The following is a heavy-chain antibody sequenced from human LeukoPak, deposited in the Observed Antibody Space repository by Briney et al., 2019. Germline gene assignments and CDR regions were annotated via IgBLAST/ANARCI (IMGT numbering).Heavy chain of an antibody. CDR2: IYYSGST. CDR1: GGSISSGGYY. J-gene: IGHJ4*02. D-gene: IGHD4-17*01. CDR3: ARVTVTTVYFDY. V-gene: IGHV4-31*03. Sequence: TSETLSLTCTVSGGSISSGGYYWSWIRQHPGKGLEWIGYIYYSGSTYYNPSLKSRVTISVDTSKNQFSLKLSSVTAADTAVYYCARVTVTTVYFDYWGQGTLVTVSS.